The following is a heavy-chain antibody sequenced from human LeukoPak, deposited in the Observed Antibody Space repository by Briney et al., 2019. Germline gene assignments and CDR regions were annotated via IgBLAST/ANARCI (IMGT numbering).Heavy chain of an antibody. Sequence: GGSLRLSCVASGFTFSSSAIHWVRQSSGKGLEWVGHIDKKDNFYATTSAASVTGRFTISRDDSKNTAYLQMNSLKTEDTALYYCTRDSGTYNWLDPWGQGTLVTVSS. V-gene: IGHV3-73*01. CDR1: GFTFSSSA. J-gene: IGHJ5*02. CDR3: TRDSGTYNWLDP. CDR2: IDKKDNFYAT. D-gene: IGHD1-26*01.